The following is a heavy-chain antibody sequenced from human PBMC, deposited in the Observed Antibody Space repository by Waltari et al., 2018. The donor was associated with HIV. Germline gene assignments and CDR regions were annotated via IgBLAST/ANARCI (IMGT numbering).Heavy chain of an antibody. CDR2: ISYDGSNK. CDR3: ARPLYSSSWYGGMDV. Sequence: QVQLVESGGGVVQPGRSLRLSCAASGFTFSSSAMHWVRPAPGQGLEWVAVISYDGSNKYYADSVKGRFTISRDNSKNTLYLQMNSLRAEDTAVYYCARPLYSSSWYGGMDVWGQGTTVTVSS. CDR1: GFTFSSSA. V-gene: IGHV3-30*04. D-gene: IGHD6-13*01. J-gene: IGHJ6*02.